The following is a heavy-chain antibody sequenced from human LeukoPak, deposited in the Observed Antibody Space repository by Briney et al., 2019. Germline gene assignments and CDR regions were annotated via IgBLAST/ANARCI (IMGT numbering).Heavy chain of an antibody. CDR2: IYHSGST. CDR1: GYSISSGYY. D-gene: IGHD2-15*01. J-gene: IGHJ3*02. V-gene: IGHV4-38-2*02. CDR3: ARDCSGGSCYAFDI. Sequence: PSETLSLTCDVSGYSISSGYYWGWIRQPPGKGLEWIGSIYHSGSTYNNPSLKSRVTIPVDTSKNQFSLKLSSVTAADTAMYYCARDCSGGSCYAFDIWGQGTMVIVSS.